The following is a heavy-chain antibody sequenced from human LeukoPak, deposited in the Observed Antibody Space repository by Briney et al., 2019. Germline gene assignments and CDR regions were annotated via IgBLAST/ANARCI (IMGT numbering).Heavy chain of an antibody. J-gene: IGHJ3*02. CDR2: IKSKTDGGTT. CDR3: TTDYRIAAAGTDYAFDI. V-gene: IGHV3-15*01. D-gene: IGHD6-13*01. Sequence: GGSLRLSCAASGFTFSNAWMSWVRQAPGKGLEWVGRIKSKTDGGTTDYAAPVKGRFTISRDDSKNTLYLQMNSLKTEDTAVYYCTTDYRIAAAGTDYAFDIWGQGTMVTVSS. CDR1: GFTFSNAW.